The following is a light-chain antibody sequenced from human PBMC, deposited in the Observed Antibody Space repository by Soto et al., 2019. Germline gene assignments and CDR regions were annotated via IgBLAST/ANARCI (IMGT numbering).Light chain of an antibody. CDR1: QSVSSY. CDR2: DAS. CDR3: PQRTT. J-gene: IGKJ4*01. Sequence: EIVLTQSPATLSLSPGDRATLSCRASQSVSSYLAWYQQKPGQAPRLLIYDASNRATGIPARFSGSGSGTDFTLTISSLEPEDFAVYYCPQRTTFGGGTKVDIK. V-gene: IGKV3-11*01.